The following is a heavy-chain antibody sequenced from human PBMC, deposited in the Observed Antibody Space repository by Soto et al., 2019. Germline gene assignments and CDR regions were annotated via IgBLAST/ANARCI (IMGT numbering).Heavy chain of an antibody. V-gene: IGHV1-69*01. D-gene: IGHD2-15*01. Sequence: QVQLVQSGSEVKKPESSVKVSCKASGGTFSSYAISWVRQAPGQGLEWMGGIIPMFGTANYAQKFQGTVTITADDSTSSAYIELSSLRSEDTAVYYCARGHGGSGHYYYGMDVWGQGTTVTVSS. CDR2: IIPMFGTA. CDR3: ARGHGGSGHYYYGMDV. J-gene: IGHJ6*02. CDR1: GGTFSSYA.